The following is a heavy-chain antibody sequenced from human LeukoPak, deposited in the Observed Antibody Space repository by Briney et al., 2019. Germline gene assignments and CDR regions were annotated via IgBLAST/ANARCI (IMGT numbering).Heavy chain of an antibody. V-gene: IGHV3-74*01. CDR2: TNDGSST. D-gene: IGHD1-1*01. CDR3: ARSDTTLIDY. Sequence: GGSLRLSCAASGFTFSSYWMHWVRQAPGKGLVWVSRTNDGSSTSYADSVKGRFTISRDNAKNTLYLQTNSLRAEDTAVYYCARSDTTLIDYWGQGTLVTVSS. J-gene: IGHJ4*02. CDR1: GFTFSSYW.